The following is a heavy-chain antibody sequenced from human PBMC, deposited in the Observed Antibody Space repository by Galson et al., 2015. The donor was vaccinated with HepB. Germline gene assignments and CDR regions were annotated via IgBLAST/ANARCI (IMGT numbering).Heavy chain of an antibody. CDR2: ISAYNGNT. D-gene: IGHD6-19*01. V-gene: IGHV1-18*01. J-gene: IGHJ4*02. CDR1: GYTFTSYG. Sequence: SVKVSCKASGYTFTSYGISWVRQAPGQGLEWMGWISAYNGNTNYAQKLQGRVTMTTDTSTSTAYMELRSLRSDDTAVYYCARVTGYSSGGHRPAYFDYWGQRTLVTVSS. CDR3: ARVTGYSSGGHRPAYFDY.